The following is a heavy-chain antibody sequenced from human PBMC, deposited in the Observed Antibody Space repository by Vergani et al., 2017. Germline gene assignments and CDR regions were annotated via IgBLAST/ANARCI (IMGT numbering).Heavy chain of an antibody. CDR1: GGSISSGSYY. Sequence: QVQLQESGPGLVKPSGTLSLTCAVSGGSISSGSYYWSWIRQPAGKGLEWIGRIYTSGSTNYNPSLKSRVTISVDTSKNQFSLKLSSVTAADTAVYYCARDGEYGNSAFDAFDIWGQGTMVTVSS. D-gene: IGHD4-23*01. CDR2: IYTSGST. CDR3: ARDGEYGNSAFDAFDI. J-gene: IGHJ3*02. V-gene: IGHV4-61*02.